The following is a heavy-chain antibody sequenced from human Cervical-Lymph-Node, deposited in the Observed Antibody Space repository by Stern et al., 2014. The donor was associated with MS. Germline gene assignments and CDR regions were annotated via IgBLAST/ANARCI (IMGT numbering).Heavy chain of an antibody. CDR3: AKDLVYDYVGAPYSFDF. CDR2: ISGTGGST. J-gene: IGHJ4*02. Sequence: EVQLLESGGGLVQPGGSLRLSCAASGFNFNDYAMSWVRQAPGKGLECVSAISGTGGSTYYADSGQGRSTISTDNSKDTLYLQMNSLRAEDSAVYYCAKDLVYDYVGAPYSFDFWGQGALVTVSS. V-gene: IGHV3-23*01. CDR1: GFNFNDYA. D-gene: IGHD3-16*01.